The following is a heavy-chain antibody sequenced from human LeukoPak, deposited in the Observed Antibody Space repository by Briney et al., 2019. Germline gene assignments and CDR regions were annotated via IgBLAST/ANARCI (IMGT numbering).Heavy chain of an antibody. D-gene: IGHD3-10*01. CDR2: ISYDGSNK. Sequence: GGSLRLSRAASGFTFSSYGMHWVRQAPGKGLEWVAVISYDGSNKYYADSVKGRFTISRDNSKNTLYLQMNSLRAEDTAVYYCAKAQLLWFGEGYYGMDVWGKGTTVTVSS. J-gene: IGHJ6*04. CDR3: AKAQLLWFGEGYYGMDV. CDR1: GFTFSSYG. V-gene: IGHV3-30*18.